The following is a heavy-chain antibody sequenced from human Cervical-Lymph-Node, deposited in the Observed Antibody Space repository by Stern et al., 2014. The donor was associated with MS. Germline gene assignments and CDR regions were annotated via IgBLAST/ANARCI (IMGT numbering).Heavy chain of an antibody. V-gene: IGHV1-2*04. D-gene: IGHD6-13*01. CDR3: ARGDRIAAAGSNWFDP. CDR2: INPNSGGT. J-gene: IGHJ5*02. Sequence: VQLVQSGAEVKKPGASVKVSCKASGYTFTGYYMHWVRQAPGQRLEWMGWINPNSGGTNYAQKFQGWVTMTRDTSISTAYMELSRLRSDDTAVYYCARGDRIAAAGSNWFDPWGQGTLVTVSS. CDR1: GYTFTGYY.